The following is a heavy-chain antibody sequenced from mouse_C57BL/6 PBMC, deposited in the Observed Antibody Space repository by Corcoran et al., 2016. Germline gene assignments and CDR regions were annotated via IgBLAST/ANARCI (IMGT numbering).Heavy chain of an antibody. J-gene: IGHJ3*01. CDR1: GYTFTDYY. CDR3: VRLLRH. CDR2: INPNNGGT. V-gene: IGHV1-26*01. Sequence: EVQLQQSGPELVKPGASVKISCKASGYTFTDYYMNWVKQSHGKSLEWIGDINPNNGGTSYNQKFKGKATLTVDKSSSTAYMELRSLTSEDSAVYYCVRLLRHWGQGTLVTVSA. D-gene: IGHD1-1*01.